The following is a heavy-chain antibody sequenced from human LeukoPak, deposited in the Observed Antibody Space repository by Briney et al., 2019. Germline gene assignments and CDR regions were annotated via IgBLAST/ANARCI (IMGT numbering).Heavy chain of an antibody. CDR3: ARDSDYYDSSGYYLNWFDP. Sequence: GGALRLSCAASGFTFSSYSMNWVRQAPGKGVEWVSSISSSSSYIYYADSVKGRFTISRDNAKNSLYLQMNSLRAEDTAVYYCARDSDYYDSSGYYLNWFDPWGQGTLVTVSS. J-gene: IGHJ5*02. V-gene: IGHV3-21*01. CDR2: ISSSSSYI. CDR1: GFTFSSYS. D-gene: IGHD3-22*01.